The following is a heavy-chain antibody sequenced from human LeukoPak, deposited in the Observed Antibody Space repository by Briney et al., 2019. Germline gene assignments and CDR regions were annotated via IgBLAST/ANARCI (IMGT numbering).Heavy chain of an antibody. V-gene: IGHV3-23*01. D-gene: IGHD3-10*01. Sequence: GGSLRLSCAASGFTLSNYAMSWVRQAPGKGLEWVSGISGSGGSTYYADTVRGRFTISRDTSKNMLYLEMNSLRAEDTAVYYCAKDVVRGSGRINWFDPWGQRTLVTVSS. CDR3: AKDVVRGSGRINWFDP. J-gene: IGHJ5*02. CDR1: GFTLSNYA. CDR2: ISGSGGST.